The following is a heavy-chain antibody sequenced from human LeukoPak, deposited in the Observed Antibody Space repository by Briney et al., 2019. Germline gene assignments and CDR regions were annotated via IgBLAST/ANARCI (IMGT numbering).Heavy chain of an antibody. CDR1: GFTFSSYA. V-gene: IGHV3-23*01. CDR3: AKEAGYSGYDYPDY. J-gene: IGHJ4*02. Sequence: PGGSLRLSCAASGFTFSSYAMSWVRQAPGKGLEWVSGISGSAYSTYYADSVQGQFTISRDNSKNTLYLQMNSLRAEDTAVYYCAKEAGYSGYDYPDYWGQGTLVTVSS. CDR2: ISGSAYST. D-gene: IGHD5-12*01.